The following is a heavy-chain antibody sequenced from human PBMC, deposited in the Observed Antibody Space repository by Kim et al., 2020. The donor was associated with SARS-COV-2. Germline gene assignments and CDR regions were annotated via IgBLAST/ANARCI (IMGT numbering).Heavy chain of an antibody. J-gene: IGHJ4*02. D-gene: IGHD5-12*01. Sequence: ASVKVSCKASGYTFTSYGINWVRQAPGQGLEWLGWINAYNGDTNYAQNFQGRVTMTTDTPTSTAYMELRSLRSDDTAVYYCARDDLHISYDFDYWGQGTLVTVSS. CDR1: GYTFTSYG. V-gene: IGHV1-18*04. CDR3: ARDDLHISYDFDY. CDR2: INAYNGDT.